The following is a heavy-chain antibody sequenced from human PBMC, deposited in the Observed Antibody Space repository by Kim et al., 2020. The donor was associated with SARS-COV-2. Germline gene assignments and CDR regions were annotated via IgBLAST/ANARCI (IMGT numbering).Heavy chain of an antibody. CDR1: GYTFTSYA. V-gene: IGHV1-3*01. J-gene: IGHJ4*02. CDR3: ARASLPSSGWSTQVSAPDY. CDR2: INAGNGNT. D-gene: IGHD6-19*01. Sequence: ASVKVSCKASGYTFTSYAMHWVRQAPGQRLEWMGWINAGNGNTKYSQKFQGRVTITRDTSASTAYMELSSLRSEDTAVYYCARASLPSSGWSTQVSAPDYWGQGTLVTVSS.